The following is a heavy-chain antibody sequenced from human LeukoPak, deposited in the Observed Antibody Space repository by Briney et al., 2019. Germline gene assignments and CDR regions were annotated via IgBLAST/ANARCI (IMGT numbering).Heavy chain of an antibody. Sequence: GGSLRLSCAASGFTFSSYAMSWVRQAPGKGLEWVSAISGSGGNTYYADSVNGRFTISRDNSNNTLYLQMNSQRAEDTAVYYCATRRADSSGFDHWGQGTLVTVSS. CDR3: ATRRADSSGFDH. J-gene: IGHJ4*02. CDR1: GFTFSSYA. V-gene: IGHV3-23*01. D-gene: IGHD3-22*01. CDR2: ISGSGGNT.